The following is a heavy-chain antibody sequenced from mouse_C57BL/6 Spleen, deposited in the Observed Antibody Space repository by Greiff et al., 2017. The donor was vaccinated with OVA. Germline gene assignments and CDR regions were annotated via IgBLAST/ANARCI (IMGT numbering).Heavy chain of an antibody. CDR1: GFTFSSYA. V-gene: IGHV5-4*01. J-gene: IGHJ4*01. CDR2: ISDGGSYT. CDR3: AREGAPYAMDY. Sequence: EVQLVESGGGLVKPGGSLKLSCAASGFTFSSYAMSWVRQTPEKRLEWVATISDGGSYTYYPDNVKGRFTISRDNAKNNLYLQMSHLKSEDTAMYYCAREGAPYAMDYWGQGTSVTVSS.